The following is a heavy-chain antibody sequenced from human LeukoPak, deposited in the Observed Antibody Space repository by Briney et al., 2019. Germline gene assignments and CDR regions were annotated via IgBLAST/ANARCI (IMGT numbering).Heavy chain of an antibody. CDR3: AKGLAVAGREYYFDY. J-gene: IGHJ4*02. V-gene: IGHV3-33*06. CDR2: IWYDGSNK. CDR1: GFTSSSYG. D-gene: IGHD6-19*01. Sequence: GGSLRLSCAASGFTSSSYGTHWVRQAPGKGLEWVAVIWYDGSNKYYADSVKGRFTISRDNSKNTLYLQMNSLRAEDTAVYYCAKGLAVAGREYYFDYWGQGTLVTVSS.